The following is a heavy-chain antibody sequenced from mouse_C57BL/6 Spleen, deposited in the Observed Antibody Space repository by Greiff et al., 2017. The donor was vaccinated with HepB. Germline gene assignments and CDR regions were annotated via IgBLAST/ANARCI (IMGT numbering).Heavy chain of an antibody. CDR3: ARSYGSSYRWYFDV. CDR2: IYPRSGNT. D-gene: IGHD1-1*01. Sequence: QVQLQQSGAELARPGASVMLSCKASGYTFTSYGISWVKQRTGQGLEWIGEIYPRSGNTYYNEKFKGKATLTADKSSSTAYMELRSLTSEDSAVYFCARSYGSSYRWYFDVWGTGTTVTVSS. CDR1: GYTFTSYG. V-gene: IGHV1-81*01. J-gene: IGHJ1*03.